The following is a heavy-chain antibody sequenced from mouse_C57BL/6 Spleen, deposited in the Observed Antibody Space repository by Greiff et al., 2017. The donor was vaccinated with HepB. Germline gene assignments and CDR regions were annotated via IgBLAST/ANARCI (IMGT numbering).Heavy chain of an antibody. CDR3: TRSGGNYDAMDY. Sequence: QVHVKQSGAELVRPGASVTLSCKASGYTFTDYEMHWVKQTPVHGLEWIGAIDPETGGTAYNQKFKGKAILTADKSSSTAYMELRSLTSEDSAVYYCTRSGGNYDAMDYWGQGTSVTVSS. V-gene: IGHV1-15*01. J-gene: IGHJ4*01. CDR2: IDPETGGT. D-gene: IGHD2-1*01. CDR1: GYTFTDYE.